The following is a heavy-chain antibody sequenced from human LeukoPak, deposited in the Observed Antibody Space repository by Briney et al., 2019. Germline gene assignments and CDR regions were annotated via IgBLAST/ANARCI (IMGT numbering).Heavy chain of an antibody. D-gene: IGHD5-18*01. Sequence: ASVKVSCKASGYTFTSYYMHWVRQAPGQGLEWMGIINPSGGSTSYAQKFQGRVTITRDMSTSTVYMELSSLRSEDTAVYYCARDEDPDTAMVAPFDYWGQGTLVTVSS. CDR3: ARDEDPDTAMVAPFDY. V-gene: IGHV1-46*01. CDR2: INPSGGST. CDR1: GYTFTSYY. J-gene: IGHJ4*02.